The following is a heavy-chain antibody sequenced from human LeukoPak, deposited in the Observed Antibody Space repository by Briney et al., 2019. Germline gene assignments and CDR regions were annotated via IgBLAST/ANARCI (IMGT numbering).Heavy chain of an antibody. CDR3: ARGPYRNSFDY. CDR1: GASISIGFYY. D-gene: IGHD4-11*01. CDR2: IYYSGST. V-gene: IGHV4-31*03. J-gene: IGHJ4*02. Sequence: SQTLSLTCTVSGASISIGFYYWSWIRQHPGKGLEWIGYIYYSGSTYYNPSLKSRVTMSVDTSKIQFSLKLSSVTAADTAVYYCARGPYRNSFDYWGQGTLVTVSS.